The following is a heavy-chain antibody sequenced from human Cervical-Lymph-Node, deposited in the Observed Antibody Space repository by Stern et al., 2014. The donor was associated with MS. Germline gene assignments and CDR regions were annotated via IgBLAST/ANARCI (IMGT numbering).Heavy chain of an antibody. D-gene: IGHD4-17*01. Sequence: VQLVQSGSDLKKPGASVKVSCKASGYTFTNYAMNWVRQAPGQGLESMGWIKTNTGNPTYAQGFTGRFAISLDTSVSTAYLQISSLKAEDSAMYYCARARGDDYGDYFDYWGQGTLVTVSS. CDR2: IKTNTGNP. CDR3: ARARGDDYGDYFDY. CDR1: GYTFTNYA. J-gene: IGHJ4*02. V-gene: IGHV7-4-1*02.